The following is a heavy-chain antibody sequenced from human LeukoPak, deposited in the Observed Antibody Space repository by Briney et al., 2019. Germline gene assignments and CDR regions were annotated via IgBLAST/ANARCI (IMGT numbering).Heavy chain of an antibody. V-gene: IGHV4-39*07. CDR3: AREFWAAPSENWFDP. CDR1: SGSIGSDALY. D-gene: IGHD3/OR15-3a*01. CDR2: VHYTRSYSGTT. J-gene: IGHJ5*02. Sequence: KPSETLSLTCTVSSGSIGSDALYWGWIRQSPGKGLEWIGSVHYTRSYSGTTYYNPSLESRVTVSTDRSKTLCSLKLSSVTAADTAVYYCAREFWAAPSENWFDPWGQGTLVTVSS.